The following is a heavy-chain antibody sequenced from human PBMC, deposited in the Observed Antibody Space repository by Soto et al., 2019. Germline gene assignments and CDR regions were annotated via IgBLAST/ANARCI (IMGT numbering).Heavy chain of an antibody. J-gene: IGHJ6*02. CDR2: TYYRSKWYN. D-gene: IGHD2-15*01. V-gene: IGHV6-1*01. CDR3: ARGQAAYCAMDV. Sequence: PSQTLSLTCAISGDSVSRNSVAWNWIRQSPSRGLEWLGRTYYRSKWYNNYAESVKSRITINPDTSKNQFSLQLNSVTPEDTAVYYCARGQAAYCAMDVRGPGTTVTLSS. CDR1: GDSVSRNSVA.